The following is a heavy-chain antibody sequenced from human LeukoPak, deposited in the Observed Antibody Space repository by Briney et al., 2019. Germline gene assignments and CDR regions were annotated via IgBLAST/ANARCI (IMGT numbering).Heavy chain of an antibody. J-gene: IGHJ4*02. CDR1: GYTFTDYY. D-gene: IGHD3-22*01. V-gene: IGHV1-2*02. Sequence: ASVKVSCKASGYTFTDYYIHWVRQAPGQGLEWMAWIDPNSGGTRYAQKFQGRVSLTRDTSISTAYMDPSSLISDDTAVYYCATLVVTGNPFDYWGQGTLVTVSS. CDR2: IDPNSGGT. CDR3: ATLVVTGNPFDY.